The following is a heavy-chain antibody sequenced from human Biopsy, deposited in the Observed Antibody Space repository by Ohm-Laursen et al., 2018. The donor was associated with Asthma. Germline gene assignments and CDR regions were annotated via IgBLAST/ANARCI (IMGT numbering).Heavy chain of an antibody. CDR1: GFTFGDYW. D-gene: IGHD4-23*01. CDR3: ARAYGGSFFSGAFDI. V-gene: IGHV3-53*01. Sequence: SLRLSCAASGFTFGDYWMSRVRQPPGKGLEWVSVIYSGGGTYYADSVQGRVTISRDNSKNTLSLQMNSLRAEDTAVYYCARAYGGSFFSGAFDIWGQGTMVTVSS. CDR2: IYSGGGT. J-gene: IGHJ3*02.